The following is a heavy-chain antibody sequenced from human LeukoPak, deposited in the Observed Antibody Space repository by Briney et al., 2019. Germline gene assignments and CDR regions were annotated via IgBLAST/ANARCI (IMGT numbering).Heavy chain of an antibody. CDR3: ASSVMYSSSWLPFDY. CDR1: GYTFTSYA. D-gene: IGHD6-13*01. CDR2: INAGNGNT. Sequence: ASVKVSCKASGYTFTSYAMHWVRQAPGQRLEWMGWINAGNGNTKYSQKSQGRVTITRDTSASTAYMELSSLRSEDTAVYYCASSVMYSSSWLPFDYWGQGTLVTVSS. V-gene: IGHV1-3*01. J-gene: IGHJ4*02.